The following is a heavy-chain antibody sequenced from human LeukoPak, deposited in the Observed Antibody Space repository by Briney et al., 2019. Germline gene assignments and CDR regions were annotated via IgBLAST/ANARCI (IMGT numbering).Heavy chain of an antibody. CDR1: GVTFSSHG. D-gene: IGHD1-26*01. V-gene: IGHV3-23*01. CDR2: ITDSGSGT. Sequence: PGGSLRLSCAVSGVTFSSHGMSWVRQAPGKGLEWVSSITDSGSGTCYADSVKGRFTMSRDNSKNTLYLQMNSLRAEDTAVYYCAKNLLGSESFSWYFDLWGRGTLVTVSS. J-gene: IGHJ2*01. CDR3: AKNLLGSESFSWYFDL.